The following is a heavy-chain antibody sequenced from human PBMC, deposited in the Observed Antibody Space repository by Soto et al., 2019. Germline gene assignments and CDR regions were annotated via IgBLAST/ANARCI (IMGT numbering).Heavy chain of an antibody. J-gene: IGHJ4*02. V-gene: IGHV4-30-2*01. D-gene: IGHD3-22*01. Sequence: QLQLQESGSGLVKPSQTLSLTCAVSGGSISSGGYSWSWIRQPPGKGLEWIGYIYHSGSTYYNPSRKSRVTLSVDRSKNQFYLRLTSVTAADTAVYYCARGGGYNPFNYWGQGTLVTVSS. CDR2: IYHSGST. CDR1: GGSISSGGYS. CDR3: ARGGGYNPFNY.